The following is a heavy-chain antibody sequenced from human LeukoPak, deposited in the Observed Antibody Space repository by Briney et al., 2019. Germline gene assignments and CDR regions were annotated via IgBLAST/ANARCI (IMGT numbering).Heavy chain of an antibody. CDR3: ARDGAQIVVVTAQSDYYYYGMDV. CDR1: GGTFSSYA. V-gene: IGHV1-69*04. CDR2: IIPIFGIA. D-gene: IGHD2-21*02. Sequence: SVKVSCKASGGTFSSYAISWVRQAPGQGLEWMGRIIPIFGIANYAQKFQGRVTITADKSTSTAYMELSSLRSEDTAVYYCARDGAQIVVVTAQSDYYYYGMDVWGQGTTVTVSS. J-gene: IGHJ6*02.